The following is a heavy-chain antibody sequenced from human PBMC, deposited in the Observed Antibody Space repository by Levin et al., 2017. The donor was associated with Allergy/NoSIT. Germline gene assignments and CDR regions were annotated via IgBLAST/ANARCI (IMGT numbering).Heavy chain of an antibody. D-gene: IGHD6-19*01. CDR1: GFTFSTYA. CDR3: AKETPGSGSGGYYYYGMDV. V-gene: IGHV3-23*01. J-gene: IGHJ6*02. CDR2: ISSSGGST. Sequence: GESLKISCAASGFTFSTYAMSWVRQAPGKGLESVSAISSSGGSTYYADSVKGRFTISRDNSKNTLYLQMNSLRAEDTAVYYCAKETPGSGSGGYYYYGMDVWGQGTTVTVSS.